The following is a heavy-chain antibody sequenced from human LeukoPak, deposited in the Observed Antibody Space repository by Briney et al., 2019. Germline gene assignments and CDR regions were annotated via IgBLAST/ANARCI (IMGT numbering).Heavy chain of an antibody. CDR3: ARALVYGKAFDI. CDR1: GYTFTSYA. J-gene: IGHJ3*02. V-gene: IGHV1-18*01. Sequence: ASVKVSCKASGYTFTSYAISWVRQAPGQGLEWMGWISTYNGNTNYAQKLQGRVTMTTDTSTSTAYMGLRSLRSDDTAVYYCARALVYGKAFDIWGQGTMVNVSS. D-gene: IGHD5/OR15-5a*01. CDR2: ISTYNGNT.